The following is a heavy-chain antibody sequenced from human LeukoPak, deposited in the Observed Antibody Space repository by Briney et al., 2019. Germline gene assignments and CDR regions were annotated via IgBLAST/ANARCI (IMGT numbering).Heavy chain of an antibody. D-gene: IGHD2-2*01. J-gene: IGHJ4*02. Sequence: SETLSLTCAVYGGSFSGYYWSWIRQPPGKGLEWTGEINHSGSTNYNPSLKSRVTISVDTSKNQFSLKLSSVTAADTAVYYCARLRYQLLNFPLGYWGQGTLVTVSS. CDR3: ARLRYQLLNFPLGY. V-gene: IGHV4-34*01. CDR2: INHSGST. CDR1: GGSFSGYY.